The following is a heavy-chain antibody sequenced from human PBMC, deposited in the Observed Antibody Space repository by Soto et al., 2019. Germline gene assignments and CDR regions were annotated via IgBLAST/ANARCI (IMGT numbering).Heavy chain of an antibody. V-gene: IGHV3-33*01. CDR2: IWYDGSKK. Sequence: QVLLVESGGGVVQPGRSLRLSCAASGFTFNSYGMHWVRQAPGKGLEWVAVIWYDGSKKYYADSVKGRFTISKDNSKNTLYLQMNSLRAEDTAVYYCARDGPRGANYGGPPDYWGQGTLVTVSS. D-gene: IGHD4-17*01. CDR3: ARDGPRGANYGGPPDY. CDR1: GFTFNSYG. J-gene: IGHJ4*02.